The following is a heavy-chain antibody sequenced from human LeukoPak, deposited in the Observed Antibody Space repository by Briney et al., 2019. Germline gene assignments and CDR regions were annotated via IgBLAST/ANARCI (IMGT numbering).Heavy chain of an antibody. Sequence: RGSLRLSCAASGFTFSSYAMSWVRQAPGKGLEWVSAISGSGGSTYYADSVKGRFTISRDNSRNTLYLQMNSLRAEDTAVYYCATPLGASAPPYYYYGMDVWGQGTTVTVSS. D-gene: IGHD2-2*01. CDR3: ATPLGASAPPYYYYGMDV. CDR1: GFTFSSYA. CDR2: ISGSGGST. V-gene: IGHV3-23*01. J-gene: IGHJ6*02.